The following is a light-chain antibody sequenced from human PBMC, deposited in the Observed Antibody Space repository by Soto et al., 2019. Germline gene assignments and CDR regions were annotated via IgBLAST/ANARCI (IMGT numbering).Light chain of an antibody. CDR1: QSVSSA. CDR3: QQYNKWPRT. V-gene: IGKV3-15*01. CDR2: DAS. Sequence: MYSSCTRALSPGEMATLSCLASQSVSSALAWYQQKPGLPPRLIIYDASTRATGIPARFSGSGSGTDFTLTISSLQSQDFAVYYCQQYNKWPRTFGQGTKVDNK. J-gene: IGKJ1*01.